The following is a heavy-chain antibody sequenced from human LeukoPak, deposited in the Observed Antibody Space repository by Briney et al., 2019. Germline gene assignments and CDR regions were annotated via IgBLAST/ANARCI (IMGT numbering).Heavy chain of an antibody. CDR3: PQVKRWYGDGYFDY. CDR2: IYSDGRT. Sequence: GGSLRLSCAASGFAVSSNYMNWVRQAPGKALEWVSVIYSDGRTYYADSVKGRFTISRDISKNTLFLQMTSLRAEDTAVYYCPQVKRWYGDGYFDYWGQGTLVTVSS. J-gene: IGHJ4*02. V-gene: IGHV3-53*01. D-gene: IGHD3-10*01. CDR1: GFAVSSNY.